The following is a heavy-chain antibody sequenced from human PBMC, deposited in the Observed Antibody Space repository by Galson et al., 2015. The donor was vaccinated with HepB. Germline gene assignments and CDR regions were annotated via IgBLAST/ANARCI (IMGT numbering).Heavy chain of an antibody. J-gene: IGHJ4*02. D-gene: IGHD6-19*01. CDR1: GGTFSSYT. Sequence: CKASGGTFSSYTISWVRQAPGQGLEWMGRIIPILGIANYAQKFQGRVTITADKSTSTAYMELSSLRSEDTAVYYCARDPYSLIAVAGGDWGQGTLVTVSS. V-gene: IGHV1-69*04. CDR3: ARDPYSLIAVAGGD. CDR2: IIPILGIA.